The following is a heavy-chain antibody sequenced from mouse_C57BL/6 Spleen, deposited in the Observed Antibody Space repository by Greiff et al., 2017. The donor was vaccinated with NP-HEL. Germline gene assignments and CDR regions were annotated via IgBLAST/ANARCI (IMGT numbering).Heavy chain of an antibody. CDR3: ARDRVDGGWFAY. CDR2: IDPSDSYT. Sequence: QVQLQQPGAELVKPGASVKLSCKASGYTFTSYWMQWVKQRPGQGLEWIGEIDPSDSYTNYNQKFKGKATLTVDTSSSTAYRQLSSLTSEDSAVYYCARDRVDGGWFAYWGQGTLVTVSA. V-gene: IGHV1-50*01. CDR1: GYTFTSYW. J-gene: IGHJ3*01.